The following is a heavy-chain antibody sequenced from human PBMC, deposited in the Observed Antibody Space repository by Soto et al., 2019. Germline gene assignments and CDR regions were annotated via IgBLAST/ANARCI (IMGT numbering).Heavy chain of an antibody. CDR2: MSPNSGNT. V-gene: IGHV1-8*01. CDR3: ARNTGATINWFDP. Sequence: GASVKVSCKASGYTFTSYDLNWVRQATGQGLEWMGWMSPNSGNTGYAQKFQGRVTMTRNTSISTAYMELSSLRSEDTAVYYCARNTGATINWFDPWGQGTQVTVSS. J-gene: IGHJ5*02. CDR1: GYTFTSYD. D-gene: IGHD1-26*01.